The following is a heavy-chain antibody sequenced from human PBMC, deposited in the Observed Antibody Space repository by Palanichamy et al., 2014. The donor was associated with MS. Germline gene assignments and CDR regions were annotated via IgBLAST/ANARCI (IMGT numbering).Heavy chain of an antibody. CDR1: GFTFSNYW. Sequence: EVQLVESGGDLVQPGGSLRLSCAASGFTFSNYWMTWVRQAPGKGLEWAANIKEDGSQKNYVNSVKGRFTISRDNAQNSLYLQMNSLTVEDTAVYYCVKEVWGPEYWGQGTLVTVSS. J-gene: IGHJ4*02. CDR3: VKEVWGPEY. CDR2: IKEDGSQK. V-gene: IGHV3-7*01. D-gene: IGHD7-27*01.